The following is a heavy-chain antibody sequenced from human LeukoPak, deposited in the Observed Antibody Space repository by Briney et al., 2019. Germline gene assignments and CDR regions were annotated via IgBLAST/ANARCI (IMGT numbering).Heavy chain of an antibody. V-gene: IGHV1-18*01. J-gene: IGHJ5*02. CDR2: ISAYNGNT. CDR3: ARDPYSSGWSLANWFDP. D-gene: IGHD6-13*01. CDR1: GYTFTSYG. Sequence: ASVKVSCKASGYTFTSYGISWVRQAPGQGLEWMGWISAYNGNTNYAQKLQGRVTMTTDTSTSTAYMELRSLRSDDTAVYYCARDPYSSGWSLANWFDPWGQGTLVTVSS.